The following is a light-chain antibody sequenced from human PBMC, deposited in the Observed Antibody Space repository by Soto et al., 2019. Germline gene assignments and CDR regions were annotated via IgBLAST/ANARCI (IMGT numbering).Light chain of an antibody. J-gene: IGKJ4*01. Sequence: EIVLTQSPGTLSFSPGERATLSCSAIQSVTSSYLAWYQQKPGQAPRLLIYGASSRATGIPDRFSGSGSGTDFTLTISRLEPEDFAVYYCQQYGSSPPLSFGGGTKVDIK. CDR2: GAS. V-gene: IGKV3-20*01. CDR3: QQYGSSPPLS. CDR1: QSVTSSY.